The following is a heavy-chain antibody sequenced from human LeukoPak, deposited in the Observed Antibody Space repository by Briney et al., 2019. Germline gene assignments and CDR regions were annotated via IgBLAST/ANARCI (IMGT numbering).Heavy chain of an antibody. D-gene: IGHD6-13*01. J-gene: IGHJ6*03. V-gene: IGHV3-53*01. CDR2: IYSGGST. CDR3: ARGSRSSSWYRLRYYYYYMDV. Sequence: GGSLRLSCAASGFTVSSNYMSWVRQAPGKGLEWVSVIYSGGSTYYADSVKGRFTISRDNSKNTLYLQMNSLRAEDTAVYYCARGSRSSSWYRLRYYYYYMDVWGKGTTVTVSS. CDR1: GFTVSSNY.